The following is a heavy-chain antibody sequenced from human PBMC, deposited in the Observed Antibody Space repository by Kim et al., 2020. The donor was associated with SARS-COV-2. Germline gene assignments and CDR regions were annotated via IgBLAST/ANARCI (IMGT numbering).Heavy chain of an antibody. D-gene: IGHD2-2*01. CDR3: ARVGGDCSSTSCYYYYYYYGMDV. V-gene: IGHV3-21*01. CDR1: GFTFSSYS. Sequence: GGSLRLSCAASGFTFSSYSMNWVRQAPGKGLEWVSSISSSSSYIYYADSVKGRFTISRDNAKNSLYLQMNSLRAEDTAVYYCARVGGDCSSTSCYYYYYYYGMDVWGQGTTVTVSS. J-gene: IGHJ6*02. CDR2: ISSSSSYI.